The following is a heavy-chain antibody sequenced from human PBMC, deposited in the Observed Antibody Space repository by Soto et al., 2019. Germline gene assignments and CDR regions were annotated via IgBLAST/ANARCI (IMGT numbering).Heavy chain of an antibody. J-gene: IGHJ4*02. Sequence: EVQLVESGGTLVQPGGSLRLSCSASGFTFNSYAMHWVRQAPGKGLEFVSAISSYGADRYYADSVKGRFAISRDNSKNKIYLQMSSLRAEDTALYYCVKEGYMRSDWYGQFDYWGQGALVTVSS. V-gene: IGHV3-64D*06. CDR3: VKEGYMRSDWYGQFDY. CDR2: ISSYGADR. D-gene: IGHD6-19*01. CDR1: GFTFNSYA.